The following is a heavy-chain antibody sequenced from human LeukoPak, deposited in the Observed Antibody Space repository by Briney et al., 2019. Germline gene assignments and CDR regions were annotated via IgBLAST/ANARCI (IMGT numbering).Heavy chain of an antibody. J-gene: IGHJ4*02. CDR1: GFTFSRYA. CDR3: AKDGLYRVGAIRGDY. CDR2: ISGSGGST. V-gene: IGHV3-23*01. D-gene: IGHD1-26*01. Sequence: GGSLRLSCAASGFTFSRYAMSWVRQAPGKGLEWVSAISGSGGSTYYADSVKGRFTISRDNSKNTLYLQMNSLRAEDTAVYYCAKDGLYRVGAIRGDYWGQGTLVTVSS.